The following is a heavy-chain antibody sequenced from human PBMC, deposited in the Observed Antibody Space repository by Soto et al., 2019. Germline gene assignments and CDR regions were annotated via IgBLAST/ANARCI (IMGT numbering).Heavy chain of an antibody. CDR1: GYTFTSYG. J-gene: IGHJ4*02. CDR2: ISAYNGST. CDR3: AKTPPPYCSGGSCYSGAFDY. Sequence: ASVKVSCKASGYTFTSYGISWVRQAPGQGLEWMGWISAYNGSTYYADSVKGRFTISRDNSKNTLYLQMNSLRAEDTAVYYCAKTPPPYCSGGSCYSGAFDYWGQGTLVTVSS. D-gene: IGHD2-15*01. V-gene: IGHV1-18*01.